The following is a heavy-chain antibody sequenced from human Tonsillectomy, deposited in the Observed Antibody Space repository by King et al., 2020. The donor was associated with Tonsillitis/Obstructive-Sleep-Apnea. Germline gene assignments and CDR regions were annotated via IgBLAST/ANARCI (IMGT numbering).Heavy chain of an antibody. Sequence: VQLVESGGGLVQPGGSLRLSCAASGFTFSSYSVNWVRQAPGKGLEWVSSISSSSSTIYYADSVKGRFTISRDNAKNSLYLQMNSLRDEDTAVFYCVRAKSGSYFGDAFDIWGQGTMVTVSS. J-gene: IGHJ3*02. CDR3: VRAKSGSYFGDAFDI. V-gene: IGHV3-48*02. D-gene: IGHD1-26*01. CDR2: ISSSSSTI. CDR1: GFTFSSYS.